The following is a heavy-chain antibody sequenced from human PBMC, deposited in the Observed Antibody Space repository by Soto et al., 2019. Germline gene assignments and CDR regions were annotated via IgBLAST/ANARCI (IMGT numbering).Heavy chain of an antibody. CDR2: TWNDGSNK. J-gene: IGHJ4*02. V-gene: IGHV3-33*01. CDR1: GFTFSNYG. Sequence: QVQLVESGGGVVQPGRSLRLSCAASGFTFSNYGMHWVRQAPGKGLDWVALTWNDGSNKYYTDSVKGRFTISRDNSKNTLYLQMNSLRAEDTALYYCARDMGYSSGHGFDLWGQGTLVTVSS. D-gene: IGHD6-19*01. CDR3: ARDMGYSSGHGFDL.